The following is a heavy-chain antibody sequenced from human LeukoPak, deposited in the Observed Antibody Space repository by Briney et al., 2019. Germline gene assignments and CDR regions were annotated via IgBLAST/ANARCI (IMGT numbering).Heavy chain of an antibody. D-gene: IGHD6-19*01. CDR2: ISLNGETT. CDR1: GFSVSSFG. J-gene: IGHJ4*02. CDR3: AQGFSSGWYPY. V-gene: IGHV3-23*01. Sequence: GGSLRLSCALSGFSVSSFGMSWVRQAPGEGLEWISAISLNGETTWYADSVKGRFTISRDNSKNTLYLQLTSLRAEDTAVYYCAQGFSSGWYPYWGQGSLVSVSS.